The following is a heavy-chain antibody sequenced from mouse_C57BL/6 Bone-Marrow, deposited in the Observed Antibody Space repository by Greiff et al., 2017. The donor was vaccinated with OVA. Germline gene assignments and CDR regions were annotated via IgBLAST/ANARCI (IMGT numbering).Heavy chain of an antibody. D-gene: IGHD3-2*02. Sequence: QVQLKQPGAELVMPGASVKLSCKASGYTFTSYWMHWVKQRPGHGLEWIGEIDPYDSYINYNQKFKGKSTLTVDQSSSPAYMQLSSRTSEDSAVYYCSTQLMLRLFAYWGQGTLVTVSA. V-gene: IGHV1-69*01. CDR1: GYTFTSYW. CDR3: STQLMLRLFAY. J-gene: IGHJ3*01. CDR2: IDPYDSYI.